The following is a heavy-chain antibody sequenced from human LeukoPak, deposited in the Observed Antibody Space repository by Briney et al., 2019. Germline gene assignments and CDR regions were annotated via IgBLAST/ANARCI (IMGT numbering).Heavy chain of an antibody. CDR3: ARDNEGYCSGGSCYGAYYSDY. D-gene: IGHD2-15*01. CDR1: GYTFTSYY. Sequence: ASVKVSCKASGYTFTSYYMHWVRQAPGQGLEWMGIINPSGGSTSYAQKFQGRVTMTRDTSTSTVYMELSSLRSEDTAVYYCARDNEGYCSGGSCYGAYYSDYWGQGTLVTVSS. CDR2: INPSGGST. V-gene: IGHV1-46*03. J-gene: IGHJ4*02.